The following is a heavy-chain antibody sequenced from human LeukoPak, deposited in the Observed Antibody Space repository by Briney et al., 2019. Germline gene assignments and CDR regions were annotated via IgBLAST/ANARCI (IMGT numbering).Heavy chain of an antibody. V-gene: IGHV1-46*01. Sequence: ASVKVSCKASGYTFTSYYMHWVRQAPGQGLEWMGIINPSGGSTSCAQKFQGRVTMTRDTSTSTVYMELSSLRSEDTAVYYCARGRGFGELLNFVGYWGQGTLVTVSS. J-gene: IGHJ4*02. D-gene: IGHD3-10*01. CDR1: GYTFTSYY. CDR3: ARGRGFGELLNFVGY. CDR2: INPSGGST.